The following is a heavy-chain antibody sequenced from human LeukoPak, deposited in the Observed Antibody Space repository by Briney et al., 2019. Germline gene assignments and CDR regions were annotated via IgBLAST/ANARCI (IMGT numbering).Heavy chain of an antibody. J-gene: IGHJ4*02. CDR2: MYYGGNT. CDR1: GGSISSRSCY. D-gene: IGHD3-22*01. Sequence: SETLSLTCTVSGGSISSRSCYWAWIRQPPGKGLGWIGTMYYGGNTYYNPSLQSRITISVDTPKNQFSLKLSSVTAADTAVYHCARIKYYDRTQGGDYYDYWGQGTLVTVSS. CDR3: ARIKYYDRTQGGDYYDY. V-gene: IGHV4-39*01.